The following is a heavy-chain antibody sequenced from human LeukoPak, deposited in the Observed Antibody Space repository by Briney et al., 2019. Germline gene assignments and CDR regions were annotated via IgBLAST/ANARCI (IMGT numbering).Heavy chain of an antibody. CDR1: GGSFSGYY. J-gene: IGHJ4*02. D-gene: IGHD3-10*01. Sequence: SETLSLTCAVYGGSFSGYYWSWIRQPPGKGLEWIGEINHSGSTNYNPSLKSRVTISEDTPKNQFSLKLSSVTAADTAVYYCVRDRELNYWGQGILVTVSS. CDR2: INHSGST. CDR3: VRDRELNY. V-gene: IGHV4-34*01.